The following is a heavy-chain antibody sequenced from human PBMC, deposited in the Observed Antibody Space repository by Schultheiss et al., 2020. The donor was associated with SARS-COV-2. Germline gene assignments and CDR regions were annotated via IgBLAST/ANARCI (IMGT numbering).Heavy chain of an antibody. V-gene: IGHV1-8*02. CDR1: GYTFTGYY. Sequence: ASVKVSCKASGYTFTGYYMHWVRQAPGQGLEWMGWMNPNSGNTGYAQKFQGRVTMTRNTSISTAYMELSSLRSEDTAVYYCARGKRYCSSTSCLKIDYWGQGTLVTVSS. CDR2: MNPNSGNT. D-gene: IGHD2-2*01. CDR3: ARGKRYCSSTSCLKIDY. J-gene: IGHJ4*02.